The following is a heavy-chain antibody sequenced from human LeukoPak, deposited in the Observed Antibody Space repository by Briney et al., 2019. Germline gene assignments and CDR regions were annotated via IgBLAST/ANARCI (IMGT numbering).Heavy chain of an antibody. V-gene: IGHV4-34*01. CDR2: INHSGST. CDR1: GGSFGGYY. CDR3: ARVKYYDFWSGYSYWFDP. Sequence: PSETLSLTCAVYGGSFGGYYWSWIRQPPGKGLEWIGEINHSGSTNYNPSLKSRVTISVDTSKNQFSLKLSSVTAADTAVYYCARVKYYDFWSGYSYWFDPWGQGTLVTVSS. D-gene: IGHD3-3*01. J-gene: IGHJ5*02.